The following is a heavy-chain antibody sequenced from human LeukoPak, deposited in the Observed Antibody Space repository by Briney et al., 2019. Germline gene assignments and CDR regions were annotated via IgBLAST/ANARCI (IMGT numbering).Heavy chain of an antibody. Sequence: SETLSLTCTVSGVSISISNHYWTWIRQPPGKGLQWVGNIYSSGTTNYNPSLKSRVTISVDTSKNQFSLKLTSVTAAGTAVYYCARRNYDVLSGYYDAFDIWDQGTMVTVSS. V-gene: IGHV4-39*01. D-gene: IGHD3-3*01. CDR1: GVSISISNHY. CDR2: IYSSGTT. J-gene: IGHJ3*02. CDR3: ARRNYDVLSGYYDAFDI.